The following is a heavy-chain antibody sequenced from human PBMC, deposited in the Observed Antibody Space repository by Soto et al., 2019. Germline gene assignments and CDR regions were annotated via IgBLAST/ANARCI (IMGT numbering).Heavy chain of an antibody. Sequence: GSLRLSCAASGFTFRSYWMTWVRQAPGKGLEWVANIKQDGSEKYYVDSVKGRFTISRDNAKNSLYLQMNSLRAEDTAVYYCARHYGSGGSCWFGPWGQGTLVTVSS. CDR3: ARHYGSGGSCWFGP. D-gene: IGHD2-15*01. CDR2: IKQDGSEK. CDR1: GFTFRSYW. V-gene: IGHV3-7*01. J-gene: IGHJ5*02.